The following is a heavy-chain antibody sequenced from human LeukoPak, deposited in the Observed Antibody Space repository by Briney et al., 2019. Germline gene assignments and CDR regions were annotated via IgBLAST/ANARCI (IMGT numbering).Heavy chain of an antibody. CDR1: GLTFSSHW. D-gene: IGHD1-26*01. V-gene: IGHV3-7*01. Sequence: GGSLRLSCAASGLTFSSHWMSWVRQAPGKGLEWVANIKQDGSEKYYVDSVKGRFTISRDNAKNSLYLQMNSLRAEDTAVYYCARDGGANLCDYWGQGTLVTVSS. J-gene: IGHJ4*02. CDR3: ARDGGANLCDY. CDR2: IKQDGSEK.